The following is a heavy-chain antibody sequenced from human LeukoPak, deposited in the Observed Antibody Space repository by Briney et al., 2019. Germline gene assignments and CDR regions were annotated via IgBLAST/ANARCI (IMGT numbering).Heavy chain of an antibody. Sequence: GGSLRLSCAASGFTFSYYWMHWVRQAPGKGLEWISHISSSGRTIYYADSVKGRFSISRDNAKNSLYLQMNSLRDEDTAIYYCARDRGDYWGQGSLVTVSS. CDR2: ISSSGRTI. J-gene: IGHJ4*02. CDR1: GFTFSYYW. V-gene: IGHV3-11*01. CDR3: ARDRGDY.